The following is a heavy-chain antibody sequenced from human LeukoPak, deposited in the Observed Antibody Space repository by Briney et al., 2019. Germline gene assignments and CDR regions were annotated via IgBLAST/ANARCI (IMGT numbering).Heavy chain of an antibody. Sequence: PGRSLRLSCAASGFTFSSYAMRWVRQAPGKGLEWVAVISYDGSNKYYADSVKGRFTISRDNSKNTLYLQMNSLRAEDTAVYYCARGHTVTTAFDYWGQGTLVTVSS. J-gene: IGHJ4*02. D-gene: IGHD4-17*01. CDR2: ISYDGSNK. V-gene: IGHV3-30-3*01. CDR1: GFTFSSYA. CDR3: ARGHTVTTAFDY.